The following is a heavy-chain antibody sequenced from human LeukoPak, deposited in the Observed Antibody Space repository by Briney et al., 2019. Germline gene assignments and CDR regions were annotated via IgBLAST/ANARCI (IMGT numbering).Heavy chain of an antibody. J-gene: IGHJ4*02. CDR3: ARDGRIAAAGPFDY. CDR2: IYTSGST. V-gene: IGHV4-4*07. D-gene: IGHD6-13*01. Sequence: SETLSLTCTVSGGSISSYYWSWIRRPAGKGLEWIGRIYTSGSTNYNPSLKSRVTISVDKSKNQFSLKLSSVTAADTAVYYCARDGRIAAAGPFDYWGQGTLVTVSS. CDR1: GGSISSYY.